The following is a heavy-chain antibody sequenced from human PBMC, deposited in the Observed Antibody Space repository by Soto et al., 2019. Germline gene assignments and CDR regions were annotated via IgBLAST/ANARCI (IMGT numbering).Heavy chain of an antibody. CDR3: AREGSSDAFDI. V-gene: IGHV3-30*04. CDR2: ISYDGSNK. CDR1: GFTFSSYA. J-gene: IGHJ3*02. Sequence: GESLKISCAASGFTFSSYAMHWVRQAPGKGLEWVAVISYDGSNKYYADSVKGRFTISRDNSKNTLYLQMNSLRAEDTAVYYCAREGSSDAFDIWGQGTMVTVSS.